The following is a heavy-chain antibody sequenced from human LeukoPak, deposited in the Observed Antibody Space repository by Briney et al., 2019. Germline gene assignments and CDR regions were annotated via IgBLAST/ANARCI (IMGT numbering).Heavy chain of an antibody. V-gene: IGHV3-23*01. CDR3: AKSSGPLYYYYYGMDV. CDR1: GFTFSSYA. D-gene: IGHD3-22*01. Sequence: PGGSLRLSCAASGFTFSSYAMSWVRQAPGKGLEWVSAISGSGGSTYYADSVKGRFTISRDNSKNTLYLQMNSLRAEDTAVYYCAKSSGPLYYYYYGMDVWGQGTTVTVSS. CDR2: ISGSGGST. J-gene: IGHJ6*02.